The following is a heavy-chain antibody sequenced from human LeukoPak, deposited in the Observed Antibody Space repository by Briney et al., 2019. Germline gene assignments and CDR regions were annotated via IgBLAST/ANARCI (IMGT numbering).Heavy chain of an antibody. J-gene: IGHJ4*02. V-gene: IGHV3-9*01. D-gene: IGHD1-26*01. Sequence: GGSLRLSCAASGFTFDDYAMHWVRQAPGKGLEWVSGISWNSGSIGYADSVKGRFTISRDNSKNTLYLQMNSLRAEDTAVYYCAKEEGATVYWGQGTLVTVSS. CDR2: ISWNSGSI. CDR3: AKEEGATVY. CDR1: GFTFDDYA.